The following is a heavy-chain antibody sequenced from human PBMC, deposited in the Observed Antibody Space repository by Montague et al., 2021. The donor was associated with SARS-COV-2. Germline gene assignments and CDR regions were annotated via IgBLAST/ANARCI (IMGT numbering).Heavy chain of an antibody. Sequence: SETLSLTCTVSGGTISRYYWSWTRQPPGTGLEWIGYIYFSGSSYSNPSLKSRVTISVDTSKNQFSLKLSSVTAADTAVYYCARDTEGYISSWYHDYWGQGTLVT. CDR1: GGTISRYY. D-gene: IGHD6-13*01. J-gene: IGHJ4*02. CDR3: ARDTEGYISSWYHDY. V-gene: IGHV4-59*01. CDR2: IYFSGSS.